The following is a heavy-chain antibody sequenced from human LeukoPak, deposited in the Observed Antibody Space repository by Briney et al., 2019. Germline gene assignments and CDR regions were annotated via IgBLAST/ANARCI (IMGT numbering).Heavy chain of an antibody. D-gene: IGHD3-10*01. CDR2: INPNSGGT. V-gene: IGHV1-2*02. Sequence: ASVKVSCRASGYTFTGYYMRWVRQAPGQGLEWMGWINPNSGGTNYAQKFQGRVTMTRDTSISTAYMELSRLRSDDTAVYYCASDMYITMVRGGAFDIWGQGTMVTVSS. J-gene: IGHJ3*02. CDR1: GYTFTGYY. CDR3: ASDMYITMVRGGAFDI.